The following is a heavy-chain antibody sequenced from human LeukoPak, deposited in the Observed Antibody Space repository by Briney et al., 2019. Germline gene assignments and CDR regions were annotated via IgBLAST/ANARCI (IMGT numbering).Heavy chain of an antibody. Sequence: SETLSLTCAVYGGSFSGYYWSWLRQPPGKWLEWSGEINHSGSTNYNPSLKSRATISVDTSKNQFSLKLSSVTAADTAVYYCARGLITFRTGYYYDSSGYYGYFDYWGQGTLVTVSS. CDR1: GGSFSGYY. J-gene: IGHJ4*02. V-gene: IGHV4-34*01. CDR2: INHSGST. D-gene: IGHD3-22*01. CDR3: ARGLITFRTGYYYDSSGYYGYFDY.